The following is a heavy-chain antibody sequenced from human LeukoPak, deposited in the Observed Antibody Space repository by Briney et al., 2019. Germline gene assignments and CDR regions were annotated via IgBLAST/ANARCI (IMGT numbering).Heavy chain of an antibody. CDR1: GYTFSSND. D-gene: IGHD3-10*01. CDR3: ARVFSGSGSYYIYYYYYMDV. V-gene: IGHV1-8*01. Sequence: GASVKVSCKASGYTFSSNDINWVRQATGQGLEWMGWMNPHSGNTGYAQRFQGRVTITRNSSISTAYMELRSLRSDDTAVYYCARVFSGSGSYYIYYYYYMDVWGKGTTVTVSS. J-gene: IGHJ6*03. CDR2: MNPHSGNT.